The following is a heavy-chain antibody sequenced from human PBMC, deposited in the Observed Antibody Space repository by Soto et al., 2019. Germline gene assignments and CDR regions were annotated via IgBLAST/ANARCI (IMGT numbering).Heavy chain of an antibody. CDR2: IYYSGST. J-gene: IGHJ3*02. CDR1: GGSISSYY. V-gene: IGHV4-59*01. CDR3: AGQLWDQYSSSWYGGSAFDI. Sequence: SETLSLTCTVSGGSISSYYWSWIRQPPGKGLEWIGYIYYSGSTNYNPSLKSRVTISVDTSKNQFSLKLSSVTAADTAVYYCAGQLWDQYSSSWYGGSAFDIWGQGTMVTVSS. D-gene: IGHD6-13*01.